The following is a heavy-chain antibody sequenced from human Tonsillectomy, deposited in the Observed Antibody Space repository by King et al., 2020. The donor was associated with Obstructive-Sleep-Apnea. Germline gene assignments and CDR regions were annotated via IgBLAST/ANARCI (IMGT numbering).Heavy chain of an antibody. CDR2: INNDGSST. D-gene: IGHD3-22*01. CDR3: ARELGYFDNFCYYYWVLCY. CDR1: GFIFINYW. Sequence: VQLVESGRGLVQPGGSLRLSCAASGFIFINYWMHWVRQAPGKGLVWVSRINNDGSSTTYADSVKGRFTISRDNANNTRYLQMNSLRAEDTAVYYVARELGYFDNFCYYYWVLCYGGQGTLVTVSS. J-gene: IGHJ1*01. V-gene: IGHV3-74*01.